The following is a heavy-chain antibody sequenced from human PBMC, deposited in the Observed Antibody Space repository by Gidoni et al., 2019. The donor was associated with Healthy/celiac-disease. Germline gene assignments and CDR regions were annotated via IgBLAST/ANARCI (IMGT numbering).Heavy chain of an antibody. CDR2: IYYSGST. V-gene: IGHV4-59*01. CDR3: ARAMAYCGGDCYSWHY. J-gene: IGHJ4*02. CDR1: GGSISSYY. Sequence: QVQLQESGPGLVKPSETLSLTCTVSGGSISSYYWSWIRQPPGKGLEWIGYIYYSGSTNYNPSLKSRVTISVDTSKNQFSLKLSSVTAADSAVYYCARAMAYCGGDCYSWHYWGQGTLATVSS. D-gene: IGHD2-21*02.